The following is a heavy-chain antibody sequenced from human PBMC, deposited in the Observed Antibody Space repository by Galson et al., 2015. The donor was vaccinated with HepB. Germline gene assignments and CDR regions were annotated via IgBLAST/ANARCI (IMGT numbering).Heavy chain of an antibody. CDR3: ARQTVTSDSFDI. CDR2: ISSSGTTI. D-gene: IGHD4-17*01. V-gene: IGHV3-11*01. CDR1: GFTFSDYY. J-gene: IGHJ3*02. Sequence: SLRLSCAASGFTFSDYYMSWIRQAPGKELEWVSFISSSGTTIYYADSVKGRFTISRDNAKNSLYLQMNRLRAEDTAVYYCARQTVTSDSFDIWGPGTMVTVSS.